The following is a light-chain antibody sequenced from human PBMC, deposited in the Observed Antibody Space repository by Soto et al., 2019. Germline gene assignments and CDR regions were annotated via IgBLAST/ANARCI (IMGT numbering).Light chain of an antibody. J-gene: IGLJ1*01. CDR1: ISDVGRFNF. CDR3: SSYTTRSTYV. V-gene: IGLV2-14*01. Sequence: SALSPPSSVCGSTGQSITISCTGTISDVGRFNFVSWFQQHPGKAPKLLIYGVTKRPSGVSNRFSGSKSGNTASLTISGLQTEAEADYYCSSYTTRSTYVFGTGTTVTV. CDR2: GVT.